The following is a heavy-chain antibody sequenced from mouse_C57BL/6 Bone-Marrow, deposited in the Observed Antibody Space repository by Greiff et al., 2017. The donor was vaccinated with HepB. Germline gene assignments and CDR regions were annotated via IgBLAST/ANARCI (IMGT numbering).Heavy chain of an antibody. J-gene: IGHJ2*01. CDR3: TRGGSYYYALYY. Sequence: QVQLQQPGAELVKPGASVKLSCKASGYTFTSYWMPWVKQRPGQGLEWIGMIYPNSGSTNYNEKFKSKAKLTVDNSASTAYMQLSSLTPEDSAVYYCTRGGSYYYALYYWGQGTTLTVSA. CDR2: IYPNSGST. V-gene: IGHV1-64*01. D-gene: IGHD2-4*01. CDR1: GYTFTSYW.